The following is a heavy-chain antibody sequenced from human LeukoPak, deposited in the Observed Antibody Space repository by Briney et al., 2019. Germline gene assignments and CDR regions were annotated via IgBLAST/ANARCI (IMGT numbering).Heavy chain of an antibody. CDR2: ISAYNGNT. Sequence: GASVTVSCKASGYTFTSYGISWVRQAPGQGLEWMGWISAYNGNTNYAQKLQGRVTMTTDKSTSTAYMELRSLRSDDTAVYYCARGGPGYCSSTSCYAGGDYWGQGTLVTGSS. CDR3: ARGGPGYCSSTSCYAGGDY. J-gene: IGHJ4*02. CDR1: GYTFTSYG. V-gene: IGHV1-18*04. D-gene: IGHD2-2*01.